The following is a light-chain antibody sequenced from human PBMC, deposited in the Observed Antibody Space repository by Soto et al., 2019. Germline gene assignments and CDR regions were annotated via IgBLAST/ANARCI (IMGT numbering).Light chain of an antibody. CDR2: SIN. CDR3: AAWDDSLNGWV. V-gene: IGLV1-44*01. J-gene: IGLJ3*02. Sequence: QSVLTQPPSASGTPGQRVTISCSGSSSNIGRNIVNWYQQLPGTAPKLLIHSINQRPSGVPDRFSGSKSGTSASLAISGLQTEDEADYHCAAWDDSLNGWVFGGGTQLTVL. CDR1: SSNIGRNI.